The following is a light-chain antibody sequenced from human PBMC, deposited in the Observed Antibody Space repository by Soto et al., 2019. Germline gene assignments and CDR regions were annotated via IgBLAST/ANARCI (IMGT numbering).Light chain of an antibody. J-gene: IGKJ4*01. V-gene: IGKV3-15*01. Sequence: EIVVTQSPALLSVSPGERVTLSCRASQSVISSIAWYQQKLGQAPRLLIYGASTRATGIPARFSGSGSGTEFFLTISSLQSEDFAIYYCQHYNNWLRTFGGGTKVDIK. CDR2: GAS. CDR1: QSVISS. CDR3: QHYNNWLRT.